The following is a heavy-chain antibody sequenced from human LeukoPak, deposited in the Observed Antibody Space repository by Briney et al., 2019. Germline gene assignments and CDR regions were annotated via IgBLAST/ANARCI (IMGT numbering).Heavy chain of an antibody. CDR2: ISYDGSNK. J-gene: IGHJ4*02. V-gene: IGHV3-30*04. CDR3: ARERGYSGYVDY. Sequence: TGGSLRLSCAASGFTFSSYAMHWVRQAPGKGLEWVAVISYDGSNKYHADSVKGRFTISRDNSKNTLYLQMNSLRAEDTAVYYCARERGYSGYVDYWGQGTLVTVSS. CDR1: GFTFSSYA. D-gene: IGHD5-12*01.